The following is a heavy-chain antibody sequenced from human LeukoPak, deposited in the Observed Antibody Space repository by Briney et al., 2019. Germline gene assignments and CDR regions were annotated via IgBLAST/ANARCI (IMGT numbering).Heavy chain of an antibody. J-gene: IGHJ4*02. V-gene: IGHV4-34*01. D-gene: IGHD3-10*01. CDR2: INHSGST. CDR1: GGSFSGYY. Sequence: SETLSLTCAVYGGSFSGYYWSWIRQPPGKGLEWIGEINHSGSTNYNPSLKSRVTISVDTSKNQFSLKLSSVTAADTAVYYCARGYGSGTDYWAQGTLVTVSS. CDR3: ARGYGSGTDY.